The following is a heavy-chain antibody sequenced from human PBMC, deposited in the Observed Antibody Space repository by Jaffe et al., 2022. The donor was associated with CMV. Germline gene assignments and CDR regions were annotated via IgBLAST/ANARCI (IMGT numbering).Heavy chain of an antibody. D-gene: IGHD3-3*02. CDR3: ARGPYSASSFYDY. V-gene: IGHV1-69*06. Sequence: QVQLVQSGAEVKKPGSSMKVSCRASGGSLSAYDISWVRQAPGHGLEWMGRIIATFGSTQYSQKFLGRVTISADTSTNTAYMELSSLTSGDTAVYYCARGPYSASSFYDYWGQGTLVTVSS. J-gene: IGHJ4*02. CDR1: GGSLSAYD. CDR2: IIATFGST.